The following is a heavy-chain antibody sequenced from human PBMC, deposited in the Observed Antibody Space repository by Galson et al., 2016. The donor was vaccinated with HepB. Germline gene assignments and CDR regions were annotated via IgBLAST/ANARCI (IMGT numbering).Heavy chain of an antibody. CDR2: IDPNGVTT. CDR1: GFNFFSFS. CDR3: AREDEKSDATAYHNVVDP. D-gene: IGHD3-16*01. J-gene: IGHJ5*02. V-gene: IGHV1-46*01. Sequence: SVKVSCKASGFNFFSFSVHWVRQAPGQGLEWMGRIDPNGVTTTNTQKFQGRVTMTRDTFTSTAFMELSSLRLDDTAVYYCAREDEKSDATAYHNVVDPWGQGTLVTVSS.